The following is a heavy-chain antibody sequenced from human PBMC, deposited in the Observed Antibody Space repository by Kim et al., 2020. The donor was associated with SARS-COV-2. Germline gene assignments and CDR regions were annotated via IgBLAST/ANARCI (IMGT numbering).Heavy chain of an antibody. CDR3: ARDFPYCSSTSCYRWFDP. D-gene: IGHD2-2*02. J-gene: IGHJ5*02. Sequence: KGRFTISRDNAKNSLYLQMNSLRAEDTAVYYCARDFPYCSSTSCYRWFDPWGQGTLVTVSS. V-gene: IGHV3-11*06.